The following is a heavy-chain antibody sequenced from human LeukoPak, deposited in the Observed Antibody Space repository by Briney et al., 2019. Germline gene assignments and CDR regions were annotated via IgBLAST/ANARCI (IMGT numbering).Heavy chain of an antibody. CDR3: AREPRVAAARISFDY. D-gene: IGHD2-2*01. V-gene: IGHV4-4*07. Sequence: GSLRLSCAASGFTFSDYYMSWIRQPAGKGLEWIGRIYTSGSTNYNPSLKSRVTMSVDTSKNQFSLKLSSVTAADTAVYYCAREPRVAAARISFDYWGQGTLVTVSS. CDR2: IYTSGST. CDR1: GFTFSDYY. J-gene: IGHJ4*02.